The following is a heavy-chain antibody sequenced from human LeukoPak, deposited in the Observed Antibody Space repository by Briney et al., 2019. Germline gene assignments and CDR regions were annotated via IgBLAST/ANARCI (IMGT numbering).Heavy chain of an antibody. D-gene: IGHD3-10*01. CDR2: IYSGGST. Sequence: GGSLRLSCAASGFAFRSYAMTWVRQAPGKGLEWVSVIYSGGSTYYADSVKGRFTISRDNSKNTLYLQMNSLRAEDTAVYYCARVRGDPPHGRFDPWGQGTLVTVSS. CDR3: ARVRGDPPHGRFDP. J-gene: IGHJ5*02. V-gene: IGHV3-66*01. CDR1: GFAFRSYA.